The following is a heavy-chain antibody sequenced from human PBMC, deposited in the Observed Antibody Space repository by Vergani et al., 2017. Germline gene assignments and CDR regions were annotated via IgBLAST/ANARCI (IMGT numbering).Heavy chain of an antibody. D-gene: IGHD3-9*01. V-gene: IGHV3-21*01. CDR3: ARVVILCYDILTGPSPNDAFDI. Sequence: EVQLVESGGGLIQPGGSLRLSCAASGFTFSSYAMSWVRQAPGKGLEWVSAISGSSYIYYADPVKGRFTISRDNATNSLYLQMNSLRAEDTAVYYWARVVILCYDILTGPSPNDAFDIWGQGTMVTVSS. J-gene: IGHJ3*02. CDR1: GFTFSSYA. CDR2: ISGSSYI.